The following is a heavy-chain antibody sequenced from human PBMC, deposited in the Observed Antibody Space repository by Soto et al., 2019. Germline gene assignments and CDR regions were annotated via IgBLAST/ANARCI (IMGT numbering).Heavy chain of an antibody. J-gene: IGHJ4*02. V-gene: IGHV1-18*01. D-gene: IGHD6-13*01. CDR1: GYTFTSYG. CDR2: ISAYNGNT. Sequence: ASVKVSCKASGYTFTSYGISWVRQAPGQGLEWMGWISAYNGNTNYAQKLQGRVTMTTDTSTSTAYMELRSLRSDDTAVYYCATSWYSSSWYYFDYWGQGTLVTVS. CDR3: ATSWYSSSWYYFDY.